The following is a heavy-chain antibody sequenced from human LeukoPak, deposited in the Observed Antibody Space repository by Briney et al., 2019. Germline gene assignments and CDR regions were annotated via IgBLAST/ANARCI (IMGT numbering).Heavy chain of an antibody. CDR3: ARARSYCSSTSCYAYYYYYYMDV. D-gene: IGHD2-2*01. V-gene: IGHV4-59*01. CDR1: GGSISSYY. CDR2: IYYSGYT. J-gene: IGHJ6*03. Sequence: PSETLSLTCTVSGGSISSYYWSWIRQPPGKGLEWIGHIYYSGYTNYNPSLKSRVTMSVDTSKNQFSLKLSSVTAADTAVYYCARARSYCSSTSCYAYYYYYYMDVWGKGTTVTVSS.